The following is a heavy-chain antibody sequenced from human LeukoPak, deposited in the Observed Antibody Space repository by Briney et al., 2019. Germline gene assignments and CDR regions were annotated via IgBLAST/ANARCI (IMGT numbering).Heavy chain of an antibody. CDR3: AKDPDGEMATITANYFDY. J-gene: IGHJ4*02. Sequence: GGSLRLSCAASGFTFSSYAMSWVRQAPGKGLEWVSAISGSGGSTYYADSVKGRFTISRDNSKNTLYLQMNSLRAEDTAVCYCAKDPDGEMATITANYFDYWGQGTLVTVSS. D-gene: IGHD5-24*01. CDR1: GFTFSSYA. CDR2: ISGSGGST. V-gene: IGHV3-23*01.